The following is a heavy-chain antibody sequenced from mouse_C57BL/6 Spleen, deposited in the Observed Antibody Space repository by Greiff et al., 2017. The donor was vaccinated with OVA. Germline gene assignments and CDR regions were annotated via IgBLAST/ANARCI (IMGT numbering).Heavy chain of an antibody. V-gene: IGHV1-54*01. J-gene: IGHJ2*01. CDR2: INTGSGGT. D-gene: IGHD1-1*01. CDR1: GYAFTNYL. CDR3: ARCQFITTVVATDY. Sequence: QVQLQQSGAELVRPGTSVKVSCKASGYAFTNYLIEWVKQRPGQGLEWIGVINTGSGGTNYNEKFKGKATLTADKSSSTAYMQLSSLTSEDSAVYFCARCQFITTVVATDYWGQGTTLTVSS.